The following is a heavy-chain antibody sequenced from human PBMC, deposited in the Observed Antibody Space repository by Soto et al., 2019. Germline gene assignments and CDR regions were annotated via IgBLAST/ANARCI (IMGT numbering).Heavy chain of an antibody. CDR2: IFYSGTT. CDR1: GDSISSADYY. V-gene: IGHV4-30-4*01. D-gene: IGHD1-1*01. Sequence: SETLSLTCTVSGDSISSADYYWSWISQTPGKGLEWIGHIFYSGTTYYNPSLKSRLTISVDTSKNHFSLRLTSVTAADTAVYYCARDLWVEPELYYYGMDVWGQGTTVTVSS. J-gene: IGHJ6*02. CDR3: ARDLWVEPELYYYGMDV.